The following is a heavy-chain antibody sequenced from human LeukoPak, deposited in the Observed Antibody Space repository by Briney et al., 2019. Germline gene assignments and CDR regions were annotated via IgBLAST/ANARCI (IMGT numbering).Heavy chain of an antibody. J-gene: IGHJ4*02. V-gene: IGHV3-74*01. Sequence: PGGSLRLSCAASGFTLSTYWMHWVRQAPGKGLVWVSRINTDGSSTNYADSVKGRFTISRDNANNTLYLQMNSLRAEDTAVYYCARTLNWAFDFWGQGTLVTVSS. CDR1: GFTLSTYW. D-gene: IGHD7-27*01. CDR3: ARTLNWAFDF. CDR2: INTDGSST.